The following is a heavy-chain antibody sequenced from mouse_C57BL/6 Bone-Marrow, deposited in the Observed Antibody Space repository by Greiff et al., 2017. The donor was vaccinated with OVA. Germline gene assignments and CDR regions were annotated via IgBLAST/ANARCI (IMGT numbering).Heavy chain of an antibody. Sequence: EVQLQQSGTVLARPGASVKMSCKTSGYTFTSYWMHWVKQRPGQGLEWIGAIYPGNSDTSYNQKFKGKAKLTAVTSASTAYMELSSLTNEDSAVYYCTRSALYGNYGAMDYWGQGTSVTVSS. CDR2: IYPGNSDT. D-gene: IGHD2-1*01. J-gene: IGHJ4*01. CDR3: TRSALYGNYGAMDY. CDR1: GYTFTSYW. V-gene: IGHV1-5*01.